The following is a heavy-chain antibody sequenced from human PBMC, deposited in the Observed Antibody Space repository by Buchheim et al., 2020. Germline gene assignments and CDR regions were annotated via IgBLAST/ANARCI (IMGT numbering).Heavy chain of an antibody. D-gene: IGHD3-3*01. Sequence: EVQLVESGGGLVQPGGSLRLSCAASGFTFSSYWMSWVRQAPGKGLVWVSRIKSDGSIISYADSVKGRFTISRDNAKNTLYLEMNSLRVEDTAVYYCARVGGGIRVVMSRYGMDVWGPGTT. CDR1: GFTFSSYW. CDR2: IKSDGSII. CDR3: ARVGGGIRVVMSRYGMDV. J-gene: IGHJ6*02. V-gene: IGHV3-74*02.